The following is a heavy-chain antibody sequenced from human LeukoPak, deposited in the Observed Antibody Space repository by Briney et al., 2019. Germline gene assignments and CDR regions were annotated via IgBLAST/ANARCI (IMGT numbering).Heavy chain of an antibody. V-gene: IGHV5-51*01. CDR1: GYSFTSYW. CDR2: ISPRDSDT. CDR3: ARHDYGGNSNDY. D-gene: IGHD4-23*01. J-gene: IGHJ4*02. Sequence: GESLKVSCKGSGYSFTSYWIAWVRQMPGKGLEWMAIISPRDSDTRYSPSFRGQVTISADKSISTAYLQWRSLKASDTAMYYCARHDYGGNSNDYWGQGTLVTVS.